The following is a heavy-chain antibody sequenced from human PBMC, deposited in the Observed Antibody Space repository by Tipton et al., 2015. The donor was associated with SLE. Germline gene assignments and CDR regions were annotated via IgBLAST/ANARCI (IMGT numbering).Heavy chain of an antibody. CDR1: GFTFSSYE. D-gene: IGHD1-26*01. J-gene: IGHJ4*02. CDR3: ARGDGSYPAY. V-gene: IGHV3-48*03. Sequence: SLRLSCAASGFTFSSYEMNWVRQAPGKGLEWVSYISSSGSTIYYADSVKGRFTISRDNAKNSLYLQMSSLRAEDTAVYYCARGDGSYPAYWGQGTLVTVSS. CDR2: ISSSGSTI.